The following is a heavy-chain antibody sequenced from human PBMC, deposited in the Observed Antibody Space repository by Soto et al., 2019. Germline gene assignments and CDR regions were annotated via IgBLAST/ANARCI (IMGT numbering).Heavy chain of an antibody. V-gene: IGHV3-30*18. CDR1: GFTFKNYG. CDR2: LSYDGSEK. D-gene: IGHD3-3*01. J-gene: IGHJ5*02. CDR3: AKFPRGNYEPS. Sequence: SLRLSCVVSGFTFKNYGMHWVRQAPGKGLEWVSVLSYDGSEKDYAASVRGRFTISRDNSKNTLYLQMNSLRTEDTAIYYCAKFPRGNYEPSWGQGTLVTVCS.